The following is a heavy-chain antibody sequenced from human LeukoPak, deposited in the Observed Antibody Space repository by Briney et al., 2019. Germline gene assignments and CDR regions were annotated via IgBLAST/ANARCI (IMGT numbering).Heavy chain of an antibody. J-gene: IGHJ4*02. CDR2: IGAGGGGT. Sequence: GGSLRLSCAVSGFTFSSYAMSWVRQAPGKGLEWVSTIGAGGGGTYYADSVKGRFTISRDNSRNNLYLQMNSLRAEDTAVYYCAKDRSLSLWGQGTLVTVSS. CDR1: GFTFSSYA. V-gene: IGHV3-23*01. CDR3: AKDRSLSL. D-gene: IGHD2-2*01.